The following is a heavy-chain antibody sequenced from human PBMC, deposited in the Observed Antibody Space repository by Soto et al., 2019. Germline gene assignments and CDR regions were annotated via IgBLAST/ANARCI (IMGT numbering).Heavy chain of an antibody. CDR3: ARDYDVNTALDYRYFDL. V-gene: IGHV4-4*07. Sequence: QVQLQESGPGLVKPSESLSLTCTVSGGSIGNYYWAWIRQSAGKGLEWIGRIYTSGRIHYNPSFTGRATMSIDTPKNQFSLRLTSVTAADTAMYYCARDYDVNTALDYRYFDLWGRGTLVTVSS. D-gene: IGHD5-18*01. CDR1: GGSIGNYY. CDR2: IYTSGRI. J-gene: IGHJ2*01.